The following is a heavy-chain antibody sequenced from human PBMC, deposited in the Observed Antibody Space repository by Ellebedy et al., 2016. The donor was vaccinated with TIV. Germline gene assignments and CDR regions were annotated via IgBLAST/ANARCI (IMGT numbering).Heavy chain of an antibody. D-gene: IGHD4-23*01. J-gene: IGHJ4*02. CDR3: AKATVVVRVSCLDH. CDR2: IRGNDGNT. Sequence: GESLKISCTASGFTFSSYAMSWVRQAPGKGLEWVSRIRGNDGNTHYAASVKGRCTISRDNSKNTLYLQMKSLRGDDTAVYYCAKATVVVRVSCLDHWGQGTLVTVSS. V-gene: IGHV3-23*01. CDR1: GFTFSSYA.